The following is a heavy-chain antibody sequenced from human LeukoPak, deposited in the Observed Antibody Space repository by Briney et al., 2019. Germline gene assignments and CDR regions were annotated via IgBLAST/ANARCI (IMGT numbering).Heavy chain of an antibody. CDR3: ARVDYDSSGYYSAVDS. Sequence: SETLSLTCTVSGGSISSCYWSWIRQPAGKGLEWIGRIYSSGSTNYNPSLKSRVTMSVDTSKNQFSLRLSSVTAADTSVYYCARVDYDSSGYYSAVDSWGQGILVTVSS. CDR2: IYSSGST. V-gene: IGHV4-4*07. CDR1: GGSISSCY. J-gene: IGHJ4*02. D-gene: IGHD3-22*01.